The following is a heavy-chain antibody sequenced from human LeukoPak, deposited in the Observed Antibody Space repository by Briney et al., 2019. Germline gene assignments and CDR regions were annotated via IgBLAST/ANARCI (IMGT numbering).Heavy chain of an antibody. J-gene: IGHJ5*02. V-gene: IGHV4-34*01. CDR2: INHSGST. CDR1: GGSFSGYY. D-gene: IGHD3-22*01. CDR3: ARSHYYDSSGSHNNWFGP. Sequence: TTSETLSLTCAVYGGSFSGYYWSWIRQPPGKGLEWIGEINHSGSTNYNPSLKSRVTISVDTSKNQFSLKLSSVTAADTAVYYCARSHYYDSSGSHNNWFGPWGQGTLVTVSS.